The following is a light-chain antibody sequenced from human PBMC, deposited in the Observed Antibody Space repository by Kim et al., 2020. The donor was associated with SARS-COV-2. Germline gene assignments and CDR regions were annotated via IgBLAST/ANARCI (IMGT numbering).Light chain of an antibody. CDR2: EVS. V-gene: IGLV2-8*01. CDR1: SSDVGAYNY. Sequence: QSALTQPPSASGSPGQSVTISCTGTSSDVGAYNYVSWYQQHPGKAPRFMIYEVSKRPSGVPDRFSGSKSGNTASLTVSGLQAEDEADYYCISYAGSNKWVFGGGTQLTVL. CDR3: ISYAGSNKWV. J-gene: IGLJ3*02.